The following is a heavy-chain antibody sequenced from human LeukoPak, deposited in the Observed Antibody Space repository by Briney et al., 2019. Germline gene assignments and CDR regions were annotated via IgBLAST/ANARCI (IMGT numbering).Heavy chain of an antibody. CDR3: ARALPSSWGRTNAFDI. J-gene: IGHJ3*02. Sequence: GSSVKVSCKASGGTFSSYAISWVRQAPGQGLEWMGGIIPIFGTANYAQKFQGRVTITADESTSTAYMELSSLRSEDTAVYYCARALPSSWGRTNAFDIWGQGTMVTVSS. D-gene: IGHD6-13*01. V-gene: IGHV1-69*01. CDR2: IIPIFGTA. CDR1: GGTFSSYA.